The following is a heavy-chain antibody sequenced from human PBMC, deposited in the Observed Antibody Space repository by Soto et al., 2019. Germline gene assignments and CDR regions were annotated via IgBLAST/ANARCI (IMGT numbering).Heavy chain of an antibody. J-gene: IGHJ5*02. D-gene: IGHD3-3*02. V-gene: IGHV4-39*01. CDR2: IYYSGST. CDR1: GGSISSSSYY. CDR3: ASPKMAFYNWFDP. Sequence: SETLSLTCTVSGGSISSSSYYWGWMRQPPGKGLEWIGSIYYSGSTYYNPSLKSRVTISVDTSKNQFSLKLSSVTAADTAVYYCASPKMAFYNWFDPWGQGTLVTVSS.